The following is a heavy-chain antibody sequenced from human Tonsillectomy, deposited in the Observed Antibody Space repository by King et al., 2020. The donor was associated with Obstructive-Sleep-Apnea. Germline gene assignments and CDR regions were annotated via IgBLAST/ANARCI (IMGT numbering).Heavy chain of an antibody. D-gene: IGHD1-26*01. J-gene: IGHJ4*02. Sequence: VQLVESGGGVVQPGRSLRLSCAASGFTFSSYGMHWVRQAPGKGLEWVAFIRYDGSNKYYADFVKGRFTISRDNSKNTLYLEMNSLRAEDTAVYYCAKDDLGGSFFDYWGQGTLVTVSS. CDR2: IRYDGSNK. V-gene: IGHV3-30*02. CDR1: GFTFSSYG. CDR3: AKDDLGGSFFDY.